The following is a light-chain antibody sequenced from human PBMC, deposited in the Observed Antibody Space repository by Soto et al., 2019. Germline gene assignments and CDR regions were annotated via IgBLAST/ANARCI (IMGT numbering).Light chain of an antibody. V-gene: IGKV3-20*01. Sequence: TQSRATLSVSPGEIARLSCRASQSVSNNYLAWYQQKPGQSPRLLIYGASNRANGIPDRFSGSGSGTDFTLTISRLEPEDFAVYYCQQYGSSGTFGQGTKVDIK. CDR3: QQYGSSGT. CDR2: GAS. J-gene: IGKJ1*01. CDR1: QSVSNNY.